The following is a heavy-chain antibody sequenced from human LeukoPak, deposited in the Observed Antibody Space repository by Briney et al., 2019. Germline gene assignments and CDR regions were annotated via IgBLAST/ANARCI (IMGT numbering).Heavy chain of an antibody. V-gene: IGHV4-61*02. D-gene: IGHD7-27*01. J-gene: IGHJ5*02. CDR1: GGSISSGSYY. CDR3: ARASPSSANWGANWFDP. Sequence: SQTLSLTCNVSGGSISSGSYYWSWIRQPAGKGLEWIGRIYTSGSTNYNPSLKSRVTLSVDTSKNQFSLKLSSVTAADTAVYYCARASPSSANWGANWFDPWGQGTLVTVSS. CDR2: IYTSGST.